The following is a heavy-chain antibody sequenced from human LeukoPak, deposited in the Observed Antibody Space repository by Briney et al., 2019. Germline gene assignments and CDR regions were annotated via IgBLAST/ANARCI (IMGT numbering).Heavy chain of an antibody. Sequence: SETLSLTCTVSGGSISSYYWSWIRQPPGKGLEWIGYIYYSGSTNYNPSLKSRVTISVDTSKNKFSLKLSAVTAADTAVYYCARDAVAPYLCSSTSCYGVGYYYYYYMDVWGKGTTVTVSS. V-gene: IGHV4-59*01. J-gene: IGHJ6*03. CDR3: ARDAVAPYLCSSTSCYGVGYYYYYYMDV. CDR1: GGSISSYY. D-gene: IGHD2-2*01. CDR2: IYYSGST.